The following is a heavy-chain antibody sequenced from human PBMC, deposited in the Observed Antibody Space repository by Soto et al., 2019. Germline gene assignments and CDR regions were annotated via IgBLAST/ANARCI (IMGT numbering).Heavy chain of an antibody. D-gene: IGHD3-9*01. V-gene: IGHV3-15*07. CDR1: GLTFSNAW. J-gene: IGHJ3*02. CDR2: IKSKTDGGTT. Sequence: PGGSLRLSCAASGLTFSNAWMNWVRQAPGKGLEWVGRIKSKTDGGTTDYAAPVKGRFTISRDDSKNTLYLQMNSLKTEDTAVYYCTTYYDILTGPDAFDIWGQGTMVTVSS. CDR3: TTYYDILTGPDAFDI.